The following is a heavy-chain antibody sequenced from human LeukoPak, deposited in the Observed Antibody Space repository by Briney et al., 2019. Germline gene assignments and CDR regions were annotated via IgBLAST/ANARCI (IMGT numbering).Heavy chain of an antibody. D-gene: IGHD6-19*01. CDR1: GYTLTELS. CDR3: ARASSVAGTYFQH. J-gene: IGHJ1*01. V-gene: IGHV1-24*01. Sequence: PWASVKVSCKVSGYTLTELSMHWARQAPGKGLEWMGGFDPEDGETIYAQKFQGRVTMTRNTSISTAYMELSRLRSDDTAVYYCARASSVAGTYFQHWGQGTLVTVSS. CDR2: FDPEDGET.